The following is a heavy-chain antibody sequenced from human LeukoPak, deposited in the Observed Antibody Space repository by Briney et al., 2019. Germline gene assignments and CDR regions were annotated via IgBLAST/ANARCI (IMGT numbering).Heavy chain of an antibody. CDR1: GGSISSYY. D-gene: IGHD1-14*01. Sequence: SETLSLTCTVSGGSISSYYWSWIRQPPGKGPEWIGYIYYSGSTNYNPSLKSRVTISVDTSKNQFSLKLSSVTAADTAVYYCARHGVGIPGYYYGMDVWGQGTTVTVSS. CDR2: IYYSGST. J-gene: IGHJ6*02. CDR3: ARHGVGIPGYYYGMDV. V-gene: IGHV4-59*08.